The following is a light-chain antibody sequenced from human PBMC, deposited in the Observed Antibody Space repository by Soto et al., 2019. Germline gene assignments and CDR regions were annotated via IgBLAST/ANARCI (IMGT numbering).Light chain of an antibody. CDR3: LSFTTDXTHV. J-gene: IGLJ1*01. CDR1: SSEIGAYNY. CDR2: EVS. Sequence: QSSLTQPASVSGSPAQSITISCTGSSSEIGAYNYLSWFQQYPGKAPKLIISEVSNRPSGVSNRFYGSKSGTAASLTISGLQTEDEADYLCLSFTTDXTHVVGTGTKVXV. V-gene: IGLV2-14*01.